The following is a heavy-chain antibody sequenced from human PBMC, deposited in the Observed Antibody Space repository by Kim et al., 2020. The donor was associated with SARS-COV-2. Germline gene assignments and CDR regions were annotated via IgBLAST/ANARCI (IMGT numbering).Heavy chain of an antibody. V-gene: IGHV3-30*18. D-gene: IGHD1-26*01. J-gene: IGHJ4*02. CDR2: IKYDGSNK. Sequence: GGSLRLSCAASGFTFSNYDMHWVRQAPGKGLEWVAVIKYDGSNKYPAASVKGRSTPSRNTSKNPLFQQMNSLTAEDTAVYYCAKEYFSAGATGGDYCGRG. CDR1: GFTFSNYD. CDR3: AKEYFSAGATGGDY.